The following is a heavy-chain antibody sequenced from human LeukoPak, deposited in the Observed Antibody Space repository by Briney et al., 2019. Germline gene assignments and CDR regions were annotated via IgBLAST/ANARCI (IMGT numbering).Heavy chain of an antibody. V-gene: IGHV4-34*01. Sequence: PSETLSLTCAVYGGSFSGYYWSWIRQPPGKGLEWIGEINHSGSTNYNPSLKSRVTISVDTSKNQFSLKLSSVTAADTAVYYCARGGSYWGGFEESHRSYYYYGMDVWGQGTTVTVSS. CDR3: ARGGSYWGGFEESHRSYYYYGMDV. CDR1: GGSFSGYY. CDR2: INHSGST. J-gene: IGHJ6*02. D-gene: IGHD3-10*01.